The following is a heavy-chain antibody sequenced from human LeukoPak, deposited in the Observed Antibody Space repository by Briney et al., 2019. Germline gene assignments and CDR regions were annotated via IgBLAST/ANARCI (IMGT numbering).Heavy chain of an antibody. CDR2: NYYSGTT. V-gene: IGHV4-59*08. CDR3: ARLNTASYGDY. Sequence: NPSETLSLTCTVSGGSISGYYWRWSRQPPGRGVGGLGYNYYSGTTNCNPSLKRRVTMSVDTSKNQFSLKLSSVTAADRGVYYCARLNTASYGDYWGQGTLVTVSS. J-gene: IGHJ4*02. D-gene: IGHD2-21*02. CDR1: GGSISGYY.